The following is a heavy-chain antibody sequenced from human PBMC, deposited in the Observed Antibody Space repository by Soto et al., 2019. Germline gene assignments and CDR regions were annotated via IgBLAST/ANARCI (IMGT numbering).Heavy chain of an antibody. CDR2: ISGSGGDT. J-gene: IGHJ6*02. CDR3: AKILSTVTTYYYGMNV. V-gene: IGHV3-23*01. CDR1: GFSFSTYP. Sequence: GGSLRLSCAASGFSFSTYPMTWVRQAPGKRLEGVSSISGSGGDTYYIDSVKGRFTISRDNSKNTVYLQMNSLRAEDTAVYYCAKILSTVTTYYYGMNVWGQGTTVTVSS. D-gene: IGHD4-17*01.